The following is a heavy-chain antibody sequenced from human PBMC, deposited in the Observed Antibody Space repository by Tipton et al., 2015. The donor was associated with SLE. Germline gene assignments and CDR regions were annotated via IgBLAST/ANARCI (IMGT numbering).Heavy chain of an antibody. CDR3: ARSGSWHDALDI. Sequence: TLSLTCTVSGGSINNYYWSWIRQPPGKGLEWIGYIYYSGSTKYNPSLKSRVTISVDTSKNQFSLKLSSVTAADTAVYYCARSGSWHDALDIWGQGTMVTVSS. J-gene: IGHJ3*02. D-gene: IGHD6-13*01. CDR1: GGSINNYY. V-gene: IGHV4-59*01. CDR2: IYYSGST.